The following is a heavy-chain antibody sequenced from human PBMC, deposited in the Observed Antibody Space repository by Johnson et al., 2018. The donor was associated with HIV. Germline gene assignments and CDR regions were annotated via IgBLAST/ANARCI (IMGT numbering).Heavy chain of an antibody. Sequence: VQLVESGGGVVQPGRSLRLSCAASGFTFDDYAMHWVRQAPGKGLEWVSLIRWDGGSTYYANPVKGRFTISRDNSKNTLYLQMGSLRAEDMAVYYCARAGLTYTLDAFDIWGQGTLVTVSS. CDR3: ARAGLTYTLDAFDI. J-gene: IGHJ3*02. D-gene: IGHD3-16*01. CDR2: IRWDGGST. V-gene: IGHV3-43D*04. CDR1: GFTFDDYA.